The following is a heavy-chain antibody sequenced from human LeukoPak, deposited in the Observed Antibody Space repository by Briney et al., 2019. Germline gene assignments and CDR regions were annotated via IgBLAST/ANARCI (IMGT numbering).Heavy chain of an antibody. J-gene: IGHJ6*03. CDR2: ISYDGSNK. V-gene: IGHV3-30-3*01. CDR1: GLTFSSSA. Sequence: GGSLRLSCAASGLTFSSSAMSWVRQAPGKGLEWVAVISYDGSNKYYADSVKGRFTISRDNSKNTLYLQMNSLRAEDTAVYYCATRRDYYGSGSYRYYYYYMDVWGKGTTVTVSS. D-gene: IGHD3-10*01. CDR3: ATRRDYYGSGSYRYYYYYMDV.